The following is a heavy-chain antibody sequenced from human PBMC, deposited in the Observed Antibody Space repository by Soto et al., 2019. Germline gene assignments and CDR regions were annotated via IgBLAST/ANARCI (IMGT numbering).Heavy chain of an antibody. CDR1: GFTFSNTW. Sequence: EVQLVESGGGLVKPGGSLGLSCAASGFTFSNTWMNWVRQAPGKGLEWVGRIKANADGGTTDYAAPVKGRFSISRDDSKNTLFLQMNSLNIEDTGVYYWTTDPRRVTTFGVIMGPRYWGQGTLVTVSS. D-gene: IGHD3-10*01. CDR3: TTDPRRVTTFGVIMGPRY. CDR2: IKANADGGTT. V-gene: IGHV3-15*07. J-gene: IGHJ4*02.